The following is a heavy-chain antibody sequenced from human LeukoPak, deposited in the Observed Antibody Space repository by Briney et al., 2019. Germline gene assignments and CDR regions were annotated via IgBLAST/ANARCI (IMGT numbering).Heavy chain of an antibody. D-gene: IGHD2-21*02. J-gene: IGHJ4*02. V-gene: IGHV3-30-3*02. CDR3: AKLGYCGGDCYYFDY. CDR2: ISYDGSNK. CDR1: GFTFSSYA. Sequence: GRSLRLSCAASGFTFSSYAMHWVRQAPGKGLEWVAVISYDGSNKYYADSVKGRFTISRDNSKNTLYLQKNSLRAEDTAVYYCAKLGYCGGDCYYFDYWGQGTLVTVSS.